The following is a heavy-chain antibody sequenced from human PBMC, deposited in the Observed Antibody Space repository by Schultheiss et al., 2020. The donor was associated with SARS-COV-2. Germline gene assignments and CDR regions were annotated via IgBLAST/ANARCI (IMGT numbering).Heavy chain of an antibody. CDR1: GFTFSSYS. CDR3: ARVWGESSSSGS. J-gene: IGHJ4*02. Sequence: GGSLRLSCAASGFTFSSYSMNWVHQAPGKGLEWVSSISSSSSYIYYADSVKGRFTISRDNAKNSLYLQMNSLRAEDTAVYYCARVWGESSSSGSWGQGTLVTVSS. D-gene: IGHD6-6*01. CDR2: ISSSSSYI. V-gene: IGHV3-21*01.